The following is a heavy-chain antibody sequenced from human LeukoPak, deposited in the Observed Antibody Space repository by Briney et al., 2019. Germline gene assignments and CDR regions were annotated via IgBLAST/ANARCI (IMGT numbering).Heavy chain of an antibody. D-gene: IGHD3-9*01. CDR2: IYHSGST. Sequence: NPSETLSLTCTVSGYSISSGYYWGWIRQPPGKGLEWIGSIYHSGSTYYNPSLKSRVTISVDTSKNQFSLKLSSVTAADTAVYYCARAIPLPAILDAFDIWGQGTMVTVSS. CDR3: ARAIPLPAILDAFDI. V-gene: IGHV4-38-2*02. CDR1: GYSISSGYY. J-gene: IGHJ3*02.